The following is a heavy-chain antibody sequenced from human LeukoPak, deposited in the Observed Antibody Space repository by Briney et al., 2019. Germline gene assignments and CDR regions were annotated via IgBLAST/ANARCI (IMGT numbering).Heavy chain of an antibody. V-gene: IGHV3-7*01. Sequence: PGGSLRLSCAASGFTFSNYWMIWVRQAPGKGLEWVANIKQDGSEKYYVDSVKGRFTISRDNAENSLYLQMNSLRAEDTAVYYCARERVVTRYFDYWGQGTLVTVSS. J-gene: IGHJ4*02. CDR1: GFTFSNYW. CDR2: IKQDGSEK. D-gene: IGHD2-15*01. CDR3: ARERVVTRYFDY.